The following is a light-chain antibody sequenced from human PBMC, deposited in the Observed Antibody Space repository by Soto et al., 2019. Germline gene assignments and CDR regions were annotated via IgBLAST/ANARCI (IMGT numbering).Light chain of an antibody. CDR2: DAT. CDR1: TGAVTSGHY. Sequence: QAVVTQEPSLTVSPGGTVSLTCGSSTGAVTSGHYAHWFQQKPGQAPRTLIYDATNRPSWTPARFSGSLLGDKAALTLSGAQPEDEAEYYCLLIYTGVGAVFGGGTKLTVL. CDR3: LLIYTGVGAV. V-gene: IGLV7-46*01. J-gene: IGLJ2*01.